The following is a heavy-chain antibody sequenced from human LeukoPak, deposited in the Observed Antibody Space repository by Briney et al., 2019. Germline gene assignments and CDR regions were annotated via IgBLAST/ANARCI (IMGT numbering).Heavy chain of an antibody. D-gene: IGHD3-3*01. CDR1: GDSISSYS. V-gene: IGHV4-59*01. Sequence: SETLSLTCSVSGDSISSYSWSWVRQSPGKGLEWIGHIYYSGSANYMPSLKSRVTILVDTAKNQFSLKVTSVTAADTAVYYCAREGGFYRPLDYSGQGTLVTVSS. CDR3: AREGGFYRPLDY. J-gene: IGHJ4*02. CDR2: IYYSGSA.